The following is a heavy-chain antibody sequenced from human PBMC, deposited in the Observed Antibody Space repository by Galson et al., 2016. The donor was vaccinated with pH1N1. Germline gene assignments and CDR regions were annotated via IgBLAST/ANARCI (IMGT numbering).Heavy chain of an antibody. V-gene: IGHV4-39*07. CDR2: T. J-gene: IGHJ6*03. CDR3: ARHEGLDPPAVAYYMDV. Sequence: TYYNPSLKSRVTISIDSSKSHFSLNLTSVTAADTAVYYCARHEGLDPPAVAYYMDVWGKGTTVTVSS. D-gene: IGHD3/OR15-3a*01.